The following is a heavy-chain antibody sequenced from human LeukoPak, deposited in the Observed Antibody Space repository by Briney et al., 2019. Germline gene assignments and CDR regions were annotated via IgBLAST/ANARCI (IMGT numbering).Heavy chain of an antibody. J-gene: IGHJ4*02. Sequence: PSETLSLTCAVYGGSFSGYYWSWIRQPPGKGLEWIGEINHSGSTNYNPSLKSRVTISVDTSKNQFSLKLSSVTAADTAVYYCARAARVEYSSSWYDDYWGQGTLVTVSS. CDR3: ARAARVEYSSSWYDDY. D-gene: IGHD6-13*01. V-gene: IGHV4-34*01. CDR2: INHSGST. CDR1: GGSFSGYY.